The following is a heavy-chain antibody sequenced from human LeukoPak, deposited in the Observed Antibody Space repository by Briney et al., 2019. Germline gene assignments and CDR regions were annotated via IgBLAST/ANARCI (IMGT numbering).Heavy chain of an antibody. Sequence: PGGSLRLSCVASGFTFSAHSMTWVGQAPGKGLEWVSSISSSSNTIYYADSVKGRLTISRDNAENSLFLQMDSLRGEDTAVYYCARVHWDSYFDYWGQGVLVTVSS. CDR3: ARVHWDSYFDY. D-gene: IGHD7-27*01. V-gene: IGHV3-21*01. CDR1: GFTFSAHS. J-gene: IGHJ4*02. CDR2: ISSSSNTI.